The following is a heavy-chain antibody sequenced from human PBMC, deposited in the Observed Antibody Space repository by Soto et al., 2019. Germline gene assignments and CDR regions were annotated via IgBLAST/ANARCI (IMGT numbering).Heavy chain of an antibody. Sequence: SETLSLTCTVSGGSISSSIYYWGWIRQPPGKGLEWIGSIYYSGSTYYNPSLKSRVTISVDTSKNQFSLKLSSVTAADTAVYYCARGERSDSSGWYYFDYWGQGTLVTVSS. CDR1: GGSISSSIYY. J-gene: IGHJ4*02. CDR2: IYYSGST. CDR3: ARGERSDSSGWYYFDY. V-gene: IGHV4-39*07. D-gene: IGHD6-19*01.